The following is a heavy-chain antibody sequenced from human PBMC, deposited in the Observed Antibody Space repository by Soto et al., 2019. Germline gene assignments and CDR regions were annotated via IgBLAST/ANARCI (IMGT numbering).Heavy chain of an antibody. CDR1: GFTFSSYG. Sequence: GSLRLSCAASGFTFSSYGMHWVRQAPGKGLEWVAVISYDGSNKYYADSVKGRFTISRDNSKNTLYLQMNSLRAEDTAVYYCAKSPPVEQAAAFDTWGQGTMVTVSS. CDR2: ISYDGSNK. V-gene: IGHV3-30*18. D-gene: IGHD6-13*01. J-gene: IGHJ3*02. CDR3: AKSPPVEQAAAFDT.